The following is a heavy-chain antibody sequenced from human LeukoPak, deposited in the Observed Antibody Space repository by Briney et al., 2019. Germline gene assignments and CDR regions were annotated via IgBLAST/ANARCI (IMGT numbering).Heavy chain of an antibody. V-gene: IGHV3-21*01. J-gene: IGHJ5*02. D-gene: IGHD1-1*01. CDR3: TRVAQSGPTGWFDP. CDR1: GFTLNSYM. Sequence: GGSLRLSCAASGFTLNSYMLNWVRQAPGKGLERVSSICSTGSYIYYADSVKGRFTISRDNPGNVMYLQMDSLRAEDTAVYYCTRVAQSGPTGWFDPWGQGTLVTVSS. CDR2: ICSTGSYI.